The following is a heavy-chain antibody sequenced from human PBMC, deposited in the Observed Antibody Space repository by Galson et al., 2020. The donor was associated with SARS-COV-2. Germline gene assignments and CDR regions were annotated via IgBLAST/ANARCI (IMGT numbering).Heavy chain of an antibody. D-gene: IGHD3-3*01. Sequence: GGPLRPPCAASGFTSSGYSMNWVRQAQGKGLEWVSSISGGRDYISYQDSVKGRSTISRDNAKNALYLHMNTLRVADAAFDYCARGRVGAGVGAVGWWGQGTVVTVSS. CDR3: ARGRVGAGVGAVGW. CDR1: GFTSSGYS. CDR2: ISGGRDYI. J-gene: IGHJ4*02. V-gene: IGHV3-21*01.